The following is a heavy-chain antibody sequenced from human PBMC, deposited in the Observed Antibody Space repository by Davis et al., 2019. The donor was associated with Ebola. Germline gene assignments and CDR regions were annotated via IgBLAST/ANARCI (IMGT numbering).Heavy chain of an antibody. CDR2: IIPIFGTP. V-gene: IGHV1-69*13. CDR3: TTPGGQDSGYDVFDI. D-gene: IGHD5-12*01. CDR1: GGTYF. J-gene: IGHJ3*02. Sequence: AASVKVSCKASGGTYFISWVRQAPGQGLEWMGGIIPIFGTPSSAQKFQGRVRITADASTSTVYMELSSLRFEDTAIYYCTTPGGQDSGYDVFDIWGQGTMVTVSS.